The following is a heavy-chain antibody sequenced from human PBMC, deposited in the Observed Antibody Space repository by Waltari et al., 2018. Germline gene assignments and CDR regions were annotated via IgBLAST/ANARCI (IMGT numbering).Heavy chain of an antibody. D-gene: IGHD6-19*01. CDR3: AVDSSGWYYFDY. V-gene: IGHV4-59*01. J-gene: IGHJ4*02. Sequence: QVQLQESRPGLVKTSETLSLTCTVSGGSISSYYWRWIRKPPGKGLEWIGYIDYSGSTNYNPSLKRRVTIAVDTSKNQCSLKLSFVTAADTAVYYCAVDSSGWYYFDYWGQGTLVTVSS. CDR2: IDYSGST. CDR1: GGSISSYY.